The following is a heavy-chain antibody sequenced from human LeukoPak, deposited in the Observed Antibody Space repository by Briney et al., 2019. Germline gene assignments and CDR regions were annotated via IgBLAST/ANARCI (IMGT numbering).Heavy chain of an antibody. CDR2: ISDRGST. CDR1: GGSISSGVYY. J-gene: IGHJ4*02. D-gene: IGHD4/OR15-4a*01. CDR3: ARGARMTFDY. Sequence: SETLSLTCTVSGGSISSGVYYWSWIRQHPGKGLEWVGYISDRGSTYYNPSLKSRVTVSVDTSKSQFSLKVSSVTAADTAVYYCARGARMTFDYWGQGTLVTVSS. V-gene: IGHV4-31*03.